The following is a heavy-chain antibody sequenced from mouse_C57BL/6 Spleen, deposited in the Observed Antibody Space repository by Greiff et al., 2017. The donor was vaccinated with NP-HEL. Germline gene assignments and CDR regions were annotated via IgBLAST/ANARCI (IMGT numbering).Heavy chain of an antibody. CDR2: ISDGGSYT. V-gene: IGHV5-4*01. D-gene: IGHD4-1*01. J-gene: IGHJ4*01. CDR3: ARDRTGTNYAMDY. CDR1: GFTFSSYA. Sequence: EVQVVESGGGLVKPGGSLKLSCAASGFTFSSYAMSWVRQTPEKRLEWVATISDGGSYTYYPDNVKGRFTISGDNAKNNLYLQMSHLKSEDTAMYYCARDRTGTNYAMDYWGQGTSVTVSS.